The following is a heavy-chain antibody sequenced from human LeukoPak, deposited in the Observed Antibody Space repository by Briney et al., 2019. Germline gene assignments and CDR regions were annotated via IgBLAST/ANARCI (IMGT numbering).Heavy chain of an antibody. Sequence: GGSLRLSCAASGFTFSSYEMNWVRQAPGKGLEWVSYISSSGSTIYYADSVKGRFTISRDNAKNSLYLQMNSMRAEDTAVYYCARGTSGFNELPIAAAGTVDYWGQGTLVTVSS. J-gene: IGHJ4*02. CDR1: GFTFSSYE. V-gene: IGHV3-48*03. D-gene: IGHD6-13*01. CDR3: ARGTSGFNELPIAAAGTVDY. CDR2: ISSSGSTI.